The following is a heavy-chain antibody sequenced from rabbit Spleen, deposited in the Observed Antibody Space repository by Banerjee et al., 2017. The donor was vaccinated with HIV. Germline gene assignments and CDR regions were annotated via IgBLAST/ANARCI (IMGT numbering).Heavy chain of an antibody. D-gene: IGHD1-1*01. J-gene: IGHJ2*01. CDR2: IDTNDGDT. Sequence: LEESGGGLVKPGGTLTLTCTVSGFSFSSNWICWVRQAPGKGLEWIACIDTNDGDTDYANWPKGRFTISKTSSTTVTLQMTSLTAADTATYFCARNYVNAFDPWGPGNRVTVS. V-gene: IGHV1S45*01. CDR3: ARNYVNAFDP. CDR1: GFSFSSNW.